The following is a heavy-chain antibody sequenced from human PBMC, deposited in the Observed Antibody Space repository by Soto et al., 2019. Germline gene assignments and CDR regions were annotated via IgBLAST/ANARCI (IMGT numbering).Heavy chain of an antibody. CDR1: GFSFNYYS. V-gene: IGHV3-48*02. J-gene: IGHJ4*02. D-gene: IGHD3-9*01. CDR2: ISRDSDTI. Sequence: QLVESGGDLVQPGGSLRLSCAASGFSFNYYSMNWVRQAPGKGLEWVSYISRDSDTIYYADSVKGRFTISRDNAKSSLYLQMNSLRDEDTAMYYCARVGMDWSYMSDHWGQGTLVTVSS. CDR3: ARVGMDWSYMSDH.